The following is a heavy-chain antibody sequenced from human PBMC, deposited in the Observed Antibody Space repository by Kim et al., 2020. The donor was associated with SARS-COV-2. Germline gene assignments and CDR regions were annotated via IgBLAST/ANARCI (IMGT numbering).Heavy chain of an antibody. CDR1: EFTVSTSY. CDR2: IYADGST. J-gene: IGHJ6*02. V-gene: IGHV3-53*01. CDR3: ARDTWEYRSFWYDNYYGMDV. Sequence: GGSLRLSCVASEFTVSTSYMTWVRQAPGKGLQWVSTIYADGSTYYADSVKGRFSISRDNSKNTLHLQMNFVRAEDTAVYYCARDTWEYRSFWYDNYYGMDVWGQGTTVTVSS. D-gene: IGHD6-6*01.